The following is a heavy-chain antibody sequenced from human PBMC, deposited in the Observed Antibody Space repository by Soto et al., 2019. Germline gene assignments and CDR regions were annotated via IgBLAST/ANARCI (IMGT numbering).Heavy chain of an antibody. Sequence: QVQLQQWGAGLLKPSETLSLTCAVDGGTLRGYYWSWIRQPPGKGLEWIGESNHSGNTYYNPSLKSRVTISEDMSKNQFSLKLTSVTAADTAVYYCARGIRTMIVVDDAFDIWGQGTMVTVSS. CDR3: ARGIRTMIVVDDAFDI. CDR2: SNHSGNT. D-gene: IGHD3-22*01. J-gene: IGHJ3*02. CDR1: GGTLRGYY. V-gene: IGHV4-34*01.